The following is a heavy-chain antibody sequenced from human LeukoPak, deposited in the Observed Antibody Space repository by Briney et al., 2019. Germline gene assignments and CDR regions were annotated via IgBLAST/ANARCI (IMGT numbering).Heavy chain of an antibody. CDR1: GFTFSSYS. CDR3: ARAYSERYGLGYYYMDV. CDR2: ISGSSSYI. J-gene: IGHJ6*03. D-gene: IGHD1-26*01. V-gene: IGHV3-21*01. Sequence: GSLRLSCAASGFTFSSYSMNWVRQAPGKGLEWVSSISGSSSYIYYADSVKGRFTISRDNAKKSLYLQMNSLRVEDTAVYYCARAYSERYGLGYYYMDVWGKGTTVTISS.